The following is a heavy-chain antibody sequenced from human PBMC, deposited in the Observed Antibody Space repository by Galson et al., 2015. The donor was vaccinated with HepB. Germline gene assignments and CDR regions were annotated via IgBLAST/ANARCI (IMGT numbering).Heavy chain of an antibody. CDR2: TSHNGNNN. V-gene: IGHV3-30-3*01. CDR3: ARGEAKLEFLGDLTHYGMDV. J-gene: IGHJ6*02. D-gene: IGHD3-16*01. Sequence: SLRLSCAGSGFTFHEYDMHWVRQAPGKGLEWVAATSHNGNNNYYAESVKGRFTISRDNSKNTLFVQMNSLRPDDTAIYYCARGEAKLEFLGDLTHYGMDVWGQGTTVTVSS. CDR1: GFTFHEYD.